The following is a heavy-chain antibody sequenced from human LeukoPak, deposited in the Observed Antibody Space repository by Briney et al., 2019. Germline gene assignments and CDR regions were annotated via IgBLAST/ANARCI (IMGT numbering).Heavy chain of an antibody. J-gene: IGHJ4*02. D-gene: IGHD6-13*01. V-gene: IGHV4-30-4*01. CDR3: ASRMGLAAAGALVY. CDR1: GGSISSGDYY. Sequence: SETLSLTCTVSGGSISSGDYYWSWIRQPPGEGLEWIGYIYYSGSTYYNPSLKSRVTISVDTSKNQFSLKLSSVTAADTAVYYCASRMGLAAAGALVYWGQGTLVTVSS. CDR2: IYYSGST.